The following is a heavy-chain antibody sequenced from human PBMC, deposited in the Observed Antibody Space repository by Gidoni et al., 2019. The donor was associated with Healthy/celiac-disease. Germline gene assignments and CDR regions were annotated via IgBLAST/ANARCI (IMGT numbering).Heavy chain of an antibody. J-gene: IGHJ4*02. CDR2: IYYSGST. D-gene: IGHD2-15*01. CDR1: GGSISSSRYY. V-gene: IGHV4-39*01. Sequence: QLQLQESGPGLVKPSETLSLTCTVSGGSISSSRYYWGWIRPPPGKGMEWSGSIYYSGSTYYNPSLKSRVTISVDTSKNQFSLKLSSVTAADTAVYYCARHVDCSGGSCYPEFDYWGQGTLVTVSS. CDR3: ARHVDCSGGSCYPEFDY.